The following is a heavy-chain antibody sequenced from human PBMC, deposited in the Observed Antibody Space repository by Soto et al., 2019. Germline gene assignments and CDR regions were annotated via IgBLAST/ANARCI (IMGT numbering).Heavy chain of an antibody. CDR1: DGSISSSY. CDR2: PYYTRRT. J-gene: IGHJ5*02. Sequence: SLTLSLPCTVADGSISSSYGSWIRQNHKKALECIGYPYYTRRTNYNPSLKSRVTISVDPPKNQFSLKLSSVSAVDTAVYYCARDCGYYGILTRKSIDNWFEPWGQGTL. V-gene: IGHV4-59*01. CDR3: ARDCGYYGILTRKSIDNWFEP. D-gene: IGHD3-9*01.